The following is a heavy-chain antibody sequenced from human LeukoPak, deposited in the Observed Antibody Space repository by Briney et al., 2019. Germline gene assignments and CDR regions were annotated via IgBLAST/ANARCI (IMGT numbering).Heavy chain of an antibody. CDR3: ARDPATYCSSTSCYSNWFDP. D-gene: IGHD2-2*01. V-gene: IGHV1-2*02. CDR2: INPNSGGT. J-gene: IGHJ5*02. CDR1: GYTFTGYY. Sequence: ASVKVSCKASGYTFTGYYMHWVRQAPGQGLEWMGWINPNSGGTNYAQKFQGRATMTRDTSISTAYMELSRLRSDDTAVYYCARDPATYCSSTSCYSNWFDPWGQGTLVTVSS.